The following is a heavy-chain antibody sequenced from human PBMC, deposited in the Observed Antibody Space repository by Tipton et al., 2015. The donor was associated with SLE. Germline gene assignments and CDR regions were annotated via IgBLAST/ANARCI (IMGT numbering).Heavy chain of an antibody. V-gene: IGHV1-8*02. CDR2: VSPNSGKA. Sequence: QLVQSGAEVKKPGASVKVSCKASGYSFPNYDINWVRQATGQGLEWMGWVSPNSGKAAYAQRLQGRVTMTTATSINTVYMELRNLRSEDTAVYFCARGSGVDGDDWGQGTLVTVSS. J-gene: IGHJ4*02. D-gene: IGHD3-3*01. CDR1: GYSFPNYD. CDR3: ARGSGVDGDD.